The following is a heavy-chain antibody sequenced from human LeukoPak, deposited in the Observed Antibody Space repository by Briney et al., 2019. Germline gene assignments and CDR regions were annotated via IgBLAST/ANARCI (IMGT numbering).Heavy chain of an antibody. CDR2: NSSSGSYI. CDR3: ARDRGSRRYNNGYSEY. V-gene: IGHV3-21*01. Sequence: GGSLRLSCAASGFTFSSYTINWVRQAPGKGLEWFSYNSSSGSYIYYADSVKGRFTVSRDNAKNSLYLQMKSLRAEDTAVYYCARDRGSRRYNNGYSEYWGQGTLVTVSS. D-gene: IGHD5-18*01. J-gene: IGHJ4*02. CDR1: GFTFSSYT.